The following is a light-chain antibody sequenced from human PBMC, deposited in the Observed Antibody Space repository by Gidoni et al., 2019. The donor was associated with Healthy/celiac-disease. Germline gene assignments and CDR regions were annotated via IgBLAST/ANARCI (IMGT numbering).Light chain of an antibody. CDR1: QSVSSY. Sequence: ELVFTQSPATLSLSPGERTTLSCRASQSVSSYLDWYQQKPGQAPRLLIYDASNRATGIPARFSGSGAGTDFTLTISSLEPEEFAVDYCQQRSNWPMCSFGQGTKLEIK. CDR2: DAS. V-gene: IGKV3-11*01. J-gene: IGKJ2*04. CDR3: QQRSNWPMCS.